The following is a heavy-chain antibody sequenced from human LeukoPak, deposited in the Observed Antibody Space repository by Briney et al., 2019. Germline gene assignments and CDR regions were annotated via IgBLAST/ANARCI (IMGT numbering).Heavy chain of an antibody. V-gene: IGHV4-59*01. CDR1: GGSISSYY. CDR3: ASVQWLTFDY. CDR2: IYYSGST. D-gene: IGHD6-19*01. Sequence: PSETLSLTCTVSGGSISSYYWSWIRQPPGKGLEWIGYIYYSGSTNYNPSLKSRVTISVDTSKNQFSLRLSSVTAADTAVYYCASVQWLTFDYWGQGTLVTVSS. J-gene: IGHJ4*02.